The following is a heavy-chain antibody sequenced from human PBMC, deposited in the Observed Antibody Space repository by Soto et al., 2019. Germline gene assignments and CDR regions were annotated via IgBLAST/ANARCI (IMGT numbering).Heavy chain of an antibody. D-gene: IGHD4-17*01. CDR2: IKSKTDGGTT. J-gene: IGHJ4*02. CDR1: GFTFSNAW. CDR3: TTVFSYGGNSGPPLFDY. Sequence: GGSLRLSCAASGFTFSNAWMSWVRQAPGKGLEWVGRIKSKTDGGTTDYATPVKGRFTISRDDSKNTLYLQMNSLKTEDTAVYYCTTVFSYGGNSGPPLFDYWGQGTLVTVSS. V-gene: IGHV3-15*01.